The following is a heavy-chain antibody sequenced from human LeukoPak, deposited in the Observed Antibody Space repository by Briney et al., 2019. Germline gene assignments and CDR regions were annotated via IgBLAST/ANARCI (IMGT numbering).Heavy chain of an antibody. CDR2: ISSSSSTI. V-gene: IGHV3-48*01. J-gene: IGHJ4*02. CDR1: GFTFSSYS. Sequence: PGGSLRFSCAASGFTFSSYSMNWVRQAPGKGLEWVSYISSSSSTIYYADSVKGRFTISSDNAKNSLYLQMNSLRAEDTAVYYCASLEDWFDYWGQGTLVTVSS. D-gene: IGHD3/OR15-3a*01. CDR3: ASLEDWFDY.